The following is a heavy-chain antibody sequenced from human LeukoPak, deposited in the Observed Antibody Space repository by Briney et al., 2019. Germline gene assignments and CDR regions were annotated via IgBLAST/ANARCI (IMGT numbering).Heavy chain of an antibody. CDR2: INAYNGDT. D-gene: IGHD6-13*01. V-gene: IGHV1-18*01. CDR3: ARGVRGAAGTLRFDY. CDR1: NYTFTSYG. Sequence: ASVKVSCKASNYTFTSYGISWVRQAPGQGLEWMAWINAYNGDTNYAQKFQGRVTLTTDTSTSTAYMELRSLRSDDTAVYYCARGVRGAAGTLRFDYWGQGTLVTVSS. J-gene: IGHJ4*02.